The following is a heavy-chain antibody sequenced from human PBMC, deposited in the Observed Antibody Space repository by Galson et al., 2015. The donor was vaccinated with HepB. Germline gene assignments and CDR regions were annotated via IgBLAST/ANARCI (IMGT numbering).Heavy chain of an antibody. CDR3: ARGPQLVRLNWFDP. CDR2: IIPIFGTA. V-gene: IGHV1-69*06. D-gene: IGHD6-13*01. CDR1: GGTFSSYA. J-gene: IGHJ5*02. Sequence: SVKVSCKASGGTFSSYAISWVRQAPGQGLEWMGGIIPIFGTANYAQKFQGRVTITAGKSTSTAYMELSSLRSEDTAVYYCARGPQLVRLNWFDPWGQGTLVTVSS.